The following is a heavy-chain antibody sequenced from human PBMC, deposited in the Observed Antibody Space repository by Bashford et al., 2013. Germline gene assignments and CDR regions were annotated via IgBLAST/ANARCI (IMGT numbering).Heavy chain of an antibody. CDR3: ARGGTSFYYFDY. Sequence: ASVKVSCKASGYTFTSYAMHWVRQAPGQRLEWMGWINAGNGNTKYSQKFQGRVTMTTDTSTSTAYMELRSLRSDDTAVYYCARGGTSFYYFDYWAREPWSPSPQ. V-gene: IGHV1-3*01. J-gene: IGHJ4*02. CDR2: INAGNGNT. D-gene: IGHD2-2*01. CDR1: GYTFTSYA.